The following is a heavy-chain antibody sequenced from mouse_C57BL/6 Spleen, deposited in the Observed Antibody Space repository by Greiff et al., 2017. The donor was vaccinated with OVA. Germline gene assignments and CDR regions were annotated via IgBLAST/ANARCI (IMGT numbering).Heavy chain of an antibody. Sequence: EVKVVESGGGLVKPGGSLKLSCAASGFTFSDYGMHWVRQAPEKGLEWVAYISSGSSTIYYADTVKGRFTITRDNAKNTLFLQMTSLRSEDTAMFYCATNLVYAMDYWGQGTSVTVSS. CDR1: GFTFSDYG. V-gene: IGHV5-17*01. J-gene: IGHJ4*01. CDR3: ATNLVYAMDY. D-gene: IGHD2-10*02. CDR2: ISSGSSTI.